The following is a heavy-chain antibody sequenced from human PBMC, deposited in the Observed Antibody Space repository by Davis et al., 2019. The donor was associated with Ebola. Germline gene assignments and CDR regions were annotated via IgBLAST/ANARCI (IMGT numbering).Heavy chain of an antibody. J-gene: IGHJ4*02. D-gene: IGHD1-1*01. CDR3: ARAQFPTTSDY. Sequence: ASVKVSCKTSGYTFTSYGISWVRQAPGQGLEWMGWINPHNGNTNYAQSVQGRVTMTTDTSTSTAYMEVGSLRSDDTAVYYCARAQFPTTSDYWGQGTLVTVSS. V-gene: IGHV1-18*01. CDR2: INPHNGNT. CDR1: GYTFTSYG.